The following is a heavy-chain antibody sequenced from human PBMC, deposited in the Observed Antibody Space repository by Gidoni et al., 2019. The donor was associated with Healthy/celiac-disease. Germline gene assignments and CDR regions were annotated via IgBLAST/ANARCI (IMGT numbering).Heavy chain of an antibody. Sequence: EVQLVPSGAEVKKPGASLKISCKGSGYSFTSYWIGWVRQMPGKGLEWMGIIYPGDSDTRYSPSFQGKVTISADKSISTAYLQWSSLKASDTAMYYCASTYYYDSSGYPFDYWGQGTLVTVSS. CDR2: IYPGDSDT. D-gene: IGHD3-22*01. CDR3: ASTYYYDSSGYPFDY. V-gene: IGHV5-51*01. J-gene: IGHJ4*02. CDR1: GYSFTSYW.